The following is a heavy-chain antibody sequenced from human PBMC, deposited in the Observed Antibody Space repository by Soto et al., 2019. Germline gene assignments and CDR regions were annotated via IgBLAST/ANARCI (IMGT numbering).Heavy chain of an antibody. V-gene: IGHV4-34*01. CDR2: INHSGST. D-gene: IGHD3-16*01. CDR3: ARVRVLWAKTRPFYE. J-gene: IGHJ4*02. Sequence: PSETLSLTCAVYGGSFSGYYWSWIRQPPGKGLEWIGEINHSGSTNYNPSLKSRVTISVDTSKNQFSLKLSSVTAADTAVYYCARVRVLWAKTRPFYEWGQGTLVTVSS. CDR1: GGSFSGYY.